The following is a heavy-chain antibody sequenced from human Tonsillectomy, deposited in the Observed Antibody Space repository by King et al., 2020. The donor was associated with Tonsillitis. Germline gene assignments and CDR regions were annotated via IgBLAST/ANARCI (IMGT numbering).Heavy chain of an antibody. CDR1: GGSISSYY. Sequence: QLQESGPGLVKPSETLSLTCTVSGGSISSYYWSWIRQPPGKGLEWIGYIYYSGSTNYNPSLKSRVTITVDTSKNQFSLKLSPVTAADTAVYYCARYDYDILTGYYFDYWGQGTLVTVSS. CDR2: IYYSGST. CDR3: ARYDYDILTGYYFDY. J-gene: IGHJ4*02. D-gene: IGHD3-9*01. V-gene: IGHV4-59*01.